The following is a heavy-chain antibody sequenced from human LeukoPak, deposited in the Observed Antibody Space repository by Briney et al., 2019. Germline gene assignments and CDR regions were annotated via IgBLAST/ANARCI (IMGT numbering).Heavy chain of an antibody. Sequence: PSETLSLTCTVSGGSISSYYWSWIRQPPGKGLEWIGYIYYSGSTNYNPSLKSRVTMSVDTSKNQFSLKLSSVTAADTAVYYCAREKYYDFWSGYSGYFDYWGQGTLVTVSS. V-gene: IGHV4-59*12. CDR3: AREKYYDFWSGYSGYFDY. CDR2: IYYSGST. CDR1: GGSISSYY. J-gene: IGHJ4*02. D-gene: IGHD3-3*01.